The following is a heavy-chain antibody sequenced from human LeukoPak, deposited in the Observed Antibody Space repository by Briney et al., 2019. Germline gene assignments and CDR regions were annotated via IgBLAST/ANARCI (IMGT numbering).Heavy chain of an antibody. Sequence: GGSLRLSCAASGFTFSSYAMSWVRQAPGKGLEWVSGISGSGGSTYYADSVKGRFTISRDNSKNTLYLQTNSLRAEDTAVYYCAKGGYCSSANCPFDYWGQGTLVTVSS. CDR2: ISGSGGST. CDR1: GFTFSSYA. D-gene: IGHD2-2*01. CDR3: AKGGYCSSANCPFDY. V-gene: IGHV3-23*01. J-gene: IGHJ4*02.